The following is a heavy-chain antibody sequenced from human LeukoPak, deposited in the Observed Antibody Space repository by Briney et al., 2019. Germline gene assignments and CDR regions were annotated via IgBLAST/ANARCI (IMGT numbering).Heavy chain of an antibody. CDR3: AKDIDAYYYGSGSYGDHGD. CDR2: ISWNSGSI. Sequence: PGGSLRLSCAASGFTFYDYAMHWVRHAPGKGLEWVTGISWNSGSIGYADSVKGRFTISRDNAKNSLYLQMNSLRAEDTALYYCAKDIDAYYYGSGSYGDHGDWGQGTLVTVSS. V-gene: IGHV3-9*01. D-gene: IGHD3-10*01. J-gene: IGHJ4*02. CDR1: GFTFYDYA.